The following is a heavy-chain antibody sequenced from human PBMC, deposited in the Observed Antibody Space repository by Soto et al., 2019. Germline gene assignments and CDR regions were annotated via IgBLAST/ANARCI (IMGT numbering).Heavy chain of an antibody. J-gene: IGHJ4*02. CDR2: ISYDGSNK. CDR1: GFTFSSYG. V-gene: IGHV3-30*18. D-gene: IGHD1-26*01. CDR3: AKDWDG. Sequence: GGSLRLSCAASGFTFSSYGMHWVRQAPGKGLEWVAVISYDGSNKYYADSVKGRFTISRDNSKNMLYLHMNSLGAEDTAVYYCAKDWDGWGQGTLVTVSS.